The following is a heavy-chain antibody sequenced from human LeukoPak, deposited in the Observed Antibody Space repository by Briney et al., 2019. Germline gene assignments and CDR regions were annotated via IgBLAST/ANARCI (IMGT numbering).Heavy chain of an antibody. CDR3: ARDKGGIDGAFDI. J-gene: IGHJ3*02. CDR2: ISSNGGST. Sequence: GGSLRLSCAASGFNFSNYAMHWVRQAPGKGLEYVSAISSNGGSTYYAHSVKGRFTISRDNSKNTLYLQMGSLRPEDMAVYYCARDKGGIDGAFDIWGQGTMVTVSS. CDR1: GFNFSNYA. V-gene: IGHV3-64*01. D-gene: IGHD5-24*01.